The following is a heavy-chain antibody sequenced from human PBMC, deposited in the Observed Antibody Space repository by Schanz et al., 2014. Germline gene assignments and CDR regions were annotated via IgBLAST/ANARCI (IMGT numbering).Heavy chain of an antibody. CDR2: TYSGGST. CDR1: GFTVSSNY. Sequence: EVQLVESGGGLVQPGGSLRLSCAASGFTVSSNYMSWVRQAPGKGLEWVSITYSGGSTYYADSVKGRFTISRDNSKNTLYLLMNSLRAEDTAVYYCAKDLISGWSGFDYWGQGTQVTVSS. D-gene: IGHD6-19*01. V-gene: IGHV3-66*01. J-gene: IGHJ4*02. CDR3: AKDLISGWSGFDY.